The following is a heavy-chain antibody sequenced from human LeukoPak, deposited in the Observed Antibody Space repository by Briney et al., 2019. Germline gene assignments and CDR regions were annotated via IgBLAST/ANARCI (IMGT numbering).Heavy chain of an antibody. Sequence: GGSLRLSCAASGFTFSDYYMSWIRQAPGKGLEWVSYISSGSSYTNYADSVKGRFTISRDNAKNSLSLQMNSLRAEDTAVYYCGKEVERHFDLKYWGQGTLVTVSS. CDR3: GKEVERHFDLKY. CDR2: ISSGSSYT. CDR1: GFTFSDYY. J-gene: IGHJ4*02. V-gene: IGHV3-11*05.